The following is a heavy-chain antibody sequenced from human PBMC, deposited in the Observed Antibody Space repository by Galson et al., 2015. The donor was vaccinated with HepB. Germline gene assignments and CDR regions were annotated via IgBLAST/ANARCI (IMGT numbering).Heavy chain of an antibody. CDR2: IYYSGST. CDR3: ARAGAGGIAVAGWFDP. V-gene: IGHV4-31*03. Sequence: TLSLTCTVSGGSISSGGYYWSWIRQHPGKGLEWIGYIYYSGSTYYNPSLKSRVTISVDTSKNQFSLKLSSVTAADTAVYYCARAGAGGIAVAGWFDPWGQGTLVTVSS. CDR1: GGSISSGGYY. D-gene: IGHD6-19*01. J-gene: IGHJ5*02.